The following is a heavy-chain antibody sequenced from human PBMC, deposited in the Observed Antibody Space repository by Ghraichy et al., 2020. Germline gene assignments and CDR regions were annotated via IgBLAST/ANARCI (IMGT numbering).Heavy chain of an antibody. J-gene: IGHJ6*02. Sequence: GESLNISCVASGFSISGYGMNWVRQSPGKGLEWVSYITSSGRTIFYADSVRGRFTISRDNAQNSVFLQMKSLRDEDTAVYYCARGSRVVRFYYYDGMDVWGQGTTVTVSS. CDR1: GFSISGYG. D-gene: IGHD4-23*01. V-gene: IGHV3-48*02. CDR2: ITSSGRTI. CDR3: ARGSRVVRFYYYDGMDV.